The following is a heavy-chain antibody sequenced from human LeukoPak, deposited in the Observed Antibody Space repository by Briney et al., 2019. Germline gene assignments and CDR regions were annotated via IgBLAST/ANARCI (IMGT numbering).Heavy chain of an antibody. CDR2: ISGSGGST. CDR3: AKESFQYYYYGMDV. Sequence: GGSLRLSCAASGFTFSTYGMSWVRQAPGKGLEWVSVISGSGGSTYYADSVKGRFTISRDNSKNTLSLQMNSLRAEDTAVYYCAKESFQYYYYGMDVWGQGTAVTVSS. J-gene: IGHJ6*02. CDR1: GFTFSTYG. D-gene: IGHD3-16*02. V-gene: IGHV3-23*01.